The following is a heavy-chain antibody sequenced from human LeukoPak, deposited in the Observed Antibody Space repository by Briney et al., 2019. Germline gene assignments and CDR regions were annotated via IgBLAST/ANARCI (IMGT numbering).Heavy chain of an antibody. CDR3: AYGSASYYYFDY. V-gene: IGHV1-18*01. CDR1: GYTFTSYG. Sequence: ASVTVSCTASGYTFTSYGISWVRQAPGQGLEWMGWISAYNGNTNYAQKLQGRVTMTTDTSTSTAYMELRSLRSDDTAVYYCAYGSASYYYFDYWGQGTLATVSS. D-gene: IGHD3-10*01. J-gene: IGHJ4*02. CDR2: ISAYNGNT.